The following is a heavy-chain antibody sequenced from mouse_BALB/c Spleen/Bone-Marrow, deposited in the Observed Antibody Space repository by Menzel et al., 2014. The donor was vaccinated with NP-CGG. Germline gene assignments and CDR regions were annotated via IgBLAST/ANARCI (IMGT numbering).Heavy chain of an antibody. CDR2: IDPNTYYT. Sequence: QVQLQQSRAELAKPGASVKMSCKASGYTFTNYWMHWVKQRPGQGLEWIGYIDPNTYYTRYNQKFKDKATLTADKSSITAYLQLSSLTSEDSAVYYCARYWDAYWGQGTLVTVSA. J-gene: IGHJ3*01. D-gene: IGHD4-1*01. CDR3: ARYWDAY. V-gene: IGHV1-7*01. CDR1: GYTFTNYW.